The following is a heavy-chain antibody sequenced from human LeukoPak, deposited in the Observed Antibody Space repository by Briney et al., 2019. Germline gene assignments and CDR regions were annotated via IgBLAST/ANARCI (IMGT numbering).Heavy chain of an antibody. CDR3: AKDLREYSSSSDYFDY. V-gene: IGHV3-23*01. CDR1: GFTLSSYA. CDR2: ISGSGGST. D-gene: IGHD6-6*01. Sequence: GGSLRLSCTASGFTLSSYAMSWVRQAPEKGLEWVSGISGSGGSTYHADSVKGRFTISRDNSKNTLYLQMYSLRAEDTAVYYCAKDLREYSSSSDYFDYWGQGTLVTVSS. J-gene: IGHJ4*02.